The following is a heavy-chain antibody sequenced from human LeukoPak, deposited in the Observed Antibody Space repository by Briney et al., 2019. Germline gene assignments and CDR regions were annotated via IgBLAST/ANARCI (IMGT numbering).Heavy chain of an antibody. D-gene: IGHD4-17*01. CDR1: GDSFSSHY. CDR3: ARDLVTVTKGFDI. J-gene: IGHJ3*02. V-gene: IGHV4-59*11. CDR2: ISYIGTT. Sequence: TSETLSLTCAVSGDSFSSHYWTWIRQPPGRGLEWIGYISYIGTTNYNPSLKSRVTISIDTSKNQFSLKLSSVTTADTAVYYCARDLVTVTKGFDIWGLGTMVSVSS.